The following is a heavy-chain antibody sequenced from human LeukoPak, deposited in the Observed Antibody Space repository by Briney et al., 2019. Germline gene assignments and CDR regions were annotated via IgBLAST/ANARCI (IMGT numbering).Heavy chain of an antibody. Sequence: SETLSLTCAVYGGSFSGYYWSCIRQPPGKGLEWIGEINHSGSTNYNPPLKSRVTISVDTSKNQFSLKLSSMTAADTAVYYCAGPRGDFWSGKNTAFDYWGQGTLVTVSS. V-gene: IGHV4-34*01. D-gene: IGHD3-3*01. CDR2: INHSGST. CDR3: AGPRGDFWSGKNTAFDY. CDR1: GGSFSGYY. J-gene: IGHJ4*02.